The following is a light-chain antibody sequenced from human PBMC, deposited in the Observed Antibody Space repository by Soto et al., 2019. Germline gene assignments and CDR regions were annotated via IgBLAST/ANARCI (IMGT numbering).Light chain of an antibody. V-gene: IGLV2-14*01. CDR2: DVS. CDR3: SSYTGSSTHGV. CDR1: SSDVGGYNY. J-gene: IGLJ3*02. Sequence: QSALTQPASVSGSPGQSITISCTGTSSDVGGYNYVSWYQQHPGKAPKLMIYDVSNRPSGVSDRFSGSKSGNTASLTISGLQDADEADDYYSSYTGSSTHGVFGGGTKLTVL.